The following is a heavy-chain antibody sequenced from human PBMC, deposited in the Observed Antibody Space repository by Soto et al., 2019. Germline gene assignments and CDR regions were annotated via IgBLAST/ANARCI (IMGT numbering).Heavy chain of an antibody. CDR3: AKGMTTVTTWFDY. CDR1: GFTFDDYA. Sequence: EVQLVESGGGLVQPGRSLRLSCAASGFTFDDYAMHWVRQVPGKGLEWVSGLTWNGARTGYADSVKGRFTISRDNAKNSLYLQMNSIRAEDTALYYCAKGMTTVTTWFDYWGQGTLVTVSS. CDR2: LTWNGART. J-gene: IGHJ4*02. V-gene: IGHV3-9*01. D-gene: IGHD4-17*01.